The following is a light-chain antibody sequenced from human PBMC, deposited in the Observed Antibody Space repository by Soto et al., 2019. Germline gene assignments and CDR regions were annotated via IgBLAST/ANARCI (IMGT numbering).Light chain of an antibody. CDR3: QQSYSTPWT. CDR1: QSIRSY. CDR2: DAS. Sequence: DIQMTQSPSSLPASVGDRVTLTCRASQSIRSYLNWYQQKPGKAPKVLIYDASSLQSGVPSRFSGSGSGTDFALTTSSLQPEDFATYYCQQSYSTPWTFGQGTKVEIK. V-gene: IGKV1-39*01. J-gene: IGKJ1*01.